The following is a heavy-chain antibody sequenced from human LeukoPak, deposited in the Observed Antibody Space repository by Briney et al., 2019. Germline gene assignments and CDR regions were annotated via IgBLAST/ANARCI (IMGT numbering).Heavy chain of an antibody. J-gene: IGHJ4*02. V-gene: IGHV3-48*04. CDR3: VRVYQASGDF. D-gene: IGHD1-26*01. Sequence: GGSLRLSCAASGFTFSSYAMSWVRQAPGRGLEWVSHIGSSGSTIYYADSVKGRFTISRDNAKNSLSLQMNSLRAEDTAVYYCVRVYQASGDFWGQGTLVTVSS. CDR2: IGSSGSTI. CDR1: GFTFSSYA.